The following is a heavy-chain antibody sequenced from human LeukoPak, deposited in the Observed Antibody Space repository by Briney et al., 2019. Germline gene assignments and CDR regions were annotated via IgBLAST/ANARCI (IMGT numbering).Heavy chain of an antibody. CDR1: GFTFSSYW. V-gene: IGHV3-74*01. D-gene: IGHD1-26*01. Sequence: GGSLRLSCAASGFTFSSYWMHWVRQAPGKGLVWVSHINSDGSSTIYADSVKGRFTISRDNAKNTLYLQMNSLRAEDTAVYYCVSSYDYYYYGLDVWGQGTTVTVSS. J-gene: IGHJ6*02. CDR2: INSDGSST. CDR3: VSSYDYYYYGLDV.